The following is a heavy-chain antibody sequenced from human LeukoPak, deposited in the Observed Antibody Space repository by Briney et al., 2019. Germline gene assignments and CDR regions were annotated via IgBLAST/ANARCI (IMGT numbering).Heavy chain of an antibody. D-gene: IGHD3-3*01. CDR1: GGSFSGYY. CDR2: INHSGST. J-gene: IGHJ4*02. V-gene: IGHV4-34*01. CDR3: ARGRRSGYSDY. Sequence: PSETLPLTCAVYGGSFSGYYWSWIRQPPGKGLEWIGEINHSGSTNYNPSLKSRVTISVDTSKNQFSLKLSSVTAADTAVYYCARGRRSGYSDYWGQGTLVTVSS.